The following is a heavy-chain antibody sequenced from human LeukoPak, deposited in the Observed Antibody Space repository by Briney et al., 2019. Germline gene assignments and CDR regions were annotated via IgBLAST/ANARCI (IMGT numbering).Heavy chain of an antibody. CDR2: INHSGST. CDR1: GGSFSGYY. CDR3: ARRVATDGMDV. J-gene: IGHJ6*02. V-gene: IGHV4-34*01. Sequence: SETLSLTCAVYGGSFSGYYWSWIRQPPGKGLEWIGEINHSGSTNYNPSLKSRVTISVDTSKNQFSLKLSSVTAADTAVYYCARRVATDGMDVWGQGTTVTVSS. D-gene: IGHD5-12*01.